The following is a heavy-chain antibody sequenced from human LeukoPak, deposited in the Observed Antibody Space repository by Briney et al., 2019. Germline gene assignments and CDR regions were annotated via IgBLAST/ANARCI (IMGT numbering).Heavy chain of an antibody. CDR1: GFTFSNYG. D-gene: IGHD6-19*01. Sequence: GGSLRLSCAASGFTFSNYGMSWVRQAPGKGLEWISAISGSGGTTYFADSVKGRFTISRDNSKNTLYLQMNSLRAEDTAIYYCAKEAGGWYPRPFDDWGQGTLVTVSS. J-gene: IGHJ4*02. CDR2: ISGSGGTT. CDR3: AKEAGGWYPRPFDD. V-gene: IGHV3-23*01.